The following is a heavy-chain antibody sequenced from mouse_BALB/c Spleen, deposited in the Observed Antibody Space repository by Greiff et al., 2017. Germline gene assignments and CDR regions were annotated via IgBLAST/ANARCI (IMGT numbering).Heavy chain of an antibody. V-gene: IGHV1-4*02. D-gene: IGHD2-14*01. Sequence: VQLQQSAAELARPGASVKMSCKASGYTFTSYTMHWVKQRPGQGLEWIGYINPSSGYTEYNQKFKDKTTLTADKSSSTAYMQLSSLTSEDSAVYYCARNRYDVDYAMDYWGQGTSVTVSS. CDR3: ARNRYDVDYAMDY. CDR1: GYTFTSYT. J-gene: IGHJ4*01. CDR2: INPSSGYT.